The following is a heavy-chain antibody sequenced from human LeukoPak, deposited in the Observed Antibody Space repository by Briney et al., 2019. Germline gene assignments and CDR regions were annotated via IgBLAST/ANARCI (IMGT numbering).Heavy chain of an antibody. D-gene: IGHD3-9*01. Sequence: GGSLRLSCAASGFTYDDYGMSWVRHVPGKGLEWVSGISWNGDSTSYPDSVKGRFTVSRDNAKNSIYLQMNSLRAEDTAFYYCVRIGPGYYFFDYWGQGTLVTVSS. J-gene: IGHJ4*02. CDR3: VRIGPGYYFFDY. CDR2: ISWNGDST. CDR1: GFTYDDYG. V-gene: IGHV3-20*04.